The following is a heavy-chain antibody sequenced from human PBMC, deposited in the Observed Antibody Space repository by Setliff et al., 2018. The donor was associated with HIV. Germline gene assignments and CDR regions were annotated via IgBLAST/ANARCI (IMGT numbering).Heavy chain of an antibody. Sequence: KTSETLSLTCTVSGGSTSTSGYYWGWNRQPPGKGREWIGSSYSSGSTYYNPSLTSRVTISVDTSKNQFSLKLKSVTAADTAVYYCATSAESGFGIHWGVCNIWGQGTRFTVSS. CDR1: GGSTSTSGYY. D-gene: IGHD3-10*01. J-gene: IGHJ3*02. V-gene: IGHV4-39*01. CDR2: SYSSGST. CDR3: ATSAESGFGIHWGVCNI.